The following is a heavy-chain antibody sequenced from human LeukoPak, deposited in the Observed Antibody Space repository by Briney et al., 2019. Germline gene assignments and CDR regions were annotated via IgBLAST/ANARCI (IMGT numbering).Heavy chain of an antibody. Sequence: ASVKVSCKASGYTFTGYYMHWVRQAPGQGLEWMGRINPNSGGTNYAQKFQGRVTMTRDTSISTAYMELSWLRSDDTAVYYCARDGSKYGDYVFDYWGQGTLVTVSS. CDR3: ARDGSKYGDYVFDY. V-gene: IGHV1-2*06. CDR2: INPNSGGT. J-gene: IGHJ4*02. D-gene: IGHD4-17*01. CDR1: GYTFTGYY.